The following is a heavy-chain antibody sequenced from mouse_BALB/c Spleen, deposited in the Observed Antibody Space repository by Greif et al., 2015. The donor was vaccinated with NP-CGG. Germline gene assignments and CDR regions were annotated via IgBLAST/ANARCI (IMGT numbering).Heavy chain of an antibody. CDR3: TREGGNSYLYYFDY. CDR1: GFTFSSYT. CDR2: ISSGGSYT. V-gene: IGHV5-6-4*01. D-gene: IGHD2-1*01. Sequence: EVQVVESGGGLVKPGGPLKLSCAASGFTFSSYTMSWVRQTPEKRLEWVTTISSGGSYTYYPDSVKGRFTISRDNAKNTLYLQMSSLKSEDTAMYYCTREGGNSYLYYFDYWGQGTTLTVSS. J-gene: IGHJ2*01.